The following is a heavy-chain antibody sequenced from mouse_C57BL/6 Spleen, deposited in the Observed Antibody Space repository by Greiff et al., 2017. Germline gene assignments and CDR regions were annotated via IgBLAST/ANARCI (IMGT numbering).Heavy chain of an antibody. J-gene: IGHJ2*01. V-gene: IGHV1-69*01. CDR1: GYTFTSYW. CDR2: IDPSDSYT. CDR3: ARAGGLRHYFDY. Sequence: QVHVKQPGAELVMPGASVKLSCKASGYTFTSYWMHWVKQRPGQGLEWIGEIDPSDSYTNYNQKFKGKSTLTVDKSSSTAYMQLSSLTSEDSAVYYCARAGGLRHYFDYWGQGTTLTVSS. D-gene: IGHD2-4*01.